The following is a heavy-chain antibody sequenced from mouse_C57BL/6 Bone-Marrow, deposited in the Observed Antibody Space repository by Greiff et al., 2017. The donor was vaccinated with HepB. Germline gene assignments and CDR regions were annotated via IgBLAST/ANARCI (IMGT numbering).Heavy chain of an antibody. CDR1: GYTFTSYW. CDR2: INPSNGGT. D-gene: IGHD1-1*01. V-gene: IGHV1-53*01. J-gene: IGHJ1*03. Sequence: QVHVKQPGTELVKPGASVKLSCKASGYTFTSYWIHWVKQRPGQGLEWIGNINPSNGGTNYNEKFKSKATLTVDKSSSTAYMQLSSLTSEDSAVYYCARFGYYGSSVWYFDVWGTGTTVTVSS. CDR3: ARFGYYGSSVWYFDV.